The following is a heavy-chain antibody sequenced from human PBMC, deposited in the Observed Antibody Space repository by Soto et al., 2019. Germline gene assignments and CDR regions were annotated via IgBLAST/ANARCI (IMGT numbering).Heavy chain of an antibody. V-gene: IGHV1-2*02. CDR3: GRGRSGELVIFY. D-gene: IGHD1-26*01. J-gene: IGHJ4*02. CDR2: ISPQTGGT. CDR1: GYTFTGYY. Sequence: ASVKVSCKXSGYTFTGYYIHWVRQAPGQGPEWMGEISPQTGGTKYAQKYQGRVTMTRDTSITTVYMELSNLSPDDTAVYYCGRGRSGELVIFYWGQGTLVTVPQ.